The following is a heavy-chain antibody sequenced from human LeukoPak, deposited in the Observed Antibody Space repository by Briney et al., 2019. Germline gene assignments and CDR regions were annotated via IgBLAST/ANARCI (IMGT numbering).Heavy chain of an antibody. D-gene: IGHD1-1*01. CDR2: ITSSGRYI. CDR1: GFTFSSYS. J-gene: IGHJ3*02. CDR3: ASFGTSDAFDI. V-gene: IGHV3-21*01. Sequence: GGSLRLSCAASGFTFSSYSMNWVRQAPGKGLEWVSSITSSGRYIYYADSVKGRFTISRDNSENSLYLQMDSLTAEDTAVYYCASFGTSDAFDIWGQGTMVTVSS.